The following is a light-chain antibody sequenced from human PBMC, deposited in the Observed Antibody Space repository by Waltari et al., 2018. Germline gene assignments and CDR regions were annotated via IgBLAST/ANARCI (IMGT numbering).Light chain of an antibody. V-gene: IGKV1-12*01. J-gene: IGKJ4*01. CDR2: KAS. CDR3: LQYSSSPLT. CDR1: QSISSW. Sequence: DIQMTQSPSSLSASVGDTVTITCRASQSISSWLDWYQQKPGKAPKLLIYKASSVQSGVPSRFSGSGSGTEFTLTISSLQPEDFATYYCLQYSSSPLTFGGGTKVEIK.